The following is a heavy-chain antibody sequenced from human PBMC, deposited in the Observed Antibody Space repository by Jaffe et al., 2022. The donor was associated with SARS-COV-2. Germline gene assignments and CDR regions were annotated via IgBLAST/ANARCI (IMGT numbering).Heavy chain of an antibody. J-gene: IGHJ4*02. V-gene: IGHV3-23*04. Sequence: EVQLVESGGGLVQPGGSLRLSCATSGFTFRTYVMSWVRQAPGKGLEWVSAISGGGTTYYADSVKGRLTISRDNSRNTLYLQMNSLRVDDTAVYYCAREETRLTTPGVDYWGQGALVTVSS. CDR2: ISGGGTT. CDR3: AREETRLTTPGVDY. CDR1: GFTFRTYV. D-gene: IGHD1-1*01.